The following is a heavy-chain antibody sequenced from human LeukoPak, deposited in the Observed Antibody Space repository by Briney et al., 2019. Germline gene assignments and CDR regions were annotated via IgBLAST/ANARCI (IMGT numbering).Heavy chain of an antibody. CDR3: ARGRYSRSYYGKEYYFDY. CDR2: INPNSGGT. D-gene: IGHD1-26*01. Sequence: ASVKVSCKASGYTFTGYYMHWVRQAPGQGLEWMGWINPNSGGTNYAQKFQGRVTMTRDTSISTAYMELSRLRSDDTAVYYCARGRYSRSYYGKEYYFDYWGQGTLVTVSS. V-gene: IGHV1-2*02. CDR1: GYTFTGYY. J-gene: IGHJ4*02.